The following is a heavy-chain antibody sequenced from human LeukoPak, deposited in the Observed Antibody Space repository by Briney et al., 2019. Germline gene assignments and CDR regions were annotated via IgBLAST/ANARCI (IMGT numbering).Heavy chain of an antibody. Sequence: SETLSLTCTVSGVSISGYYWSWIRQPPGKGLEWIGYIYYTGSTNYNPSLKSRVTISVDTSKYQFSLRLSSVTAADTAAYYCARVSLVHWFDPWGQGTLVTVSS. CDR1: GVSISGYY. CDR3: ARVSLVHWFDP. V-gene: IGHV4-59*01. D-gene: IGHD1-26*01. J-gene: IGHJ5*02. CDR2: IYYTGST.